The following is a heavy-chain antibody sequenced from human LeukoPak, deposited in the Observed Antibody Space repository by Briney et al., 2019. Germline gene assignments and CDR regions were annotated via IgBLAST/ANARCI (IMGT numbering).Heavy chain of an antibody. Sequence: PGGSLRLSCAASGFTFSGSAMHWVRQASGKGLEWVGRIRSKANSYATAYAASVKGRFTISRDDPKNTAYLQMNSLKTEDTAVYYCTSSYYGSGSYHPDNYDYWGQGTLVTVSS. CDR2: IRSKANSYAT. D-gene: IGHD3-10*01. V-gene: IGHV3-73*01. J-gene: IGHJ4*02. CDR3: TSSYYGSGSYHPDNYDY. CDR1: GFTFSGSA.